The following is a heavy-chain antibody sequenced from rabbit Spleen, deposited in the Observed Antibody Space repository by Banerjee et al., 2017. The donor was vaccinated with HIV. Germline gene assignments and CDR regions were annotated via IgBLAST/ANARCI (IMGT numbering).Heavy chain of an antibody. CDR2: INAITGKA. J-gene: IGHJ6*01. Sequence: QSLEESGGDLVKPGASLTLTCTASGVSFSSNSYMCWVRQAPGKGLEWIACINAITGKAVYANWAKGRFTFSKTSSTTVTLQMTRLTAADTATYFCARDTSSSFSSYGMDLWGQGTLVTVS. CDR3: ARDTSSSFSSYGMDL. V-gene: IGHV1S40*01. D-gene: IGHD1-1*01. CDR1: GVSFSSNSY.